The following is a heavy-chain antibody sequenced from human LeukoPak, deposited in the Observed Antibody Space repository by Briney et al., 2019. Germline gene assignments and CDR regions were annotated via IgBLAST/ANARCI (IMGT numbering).Heavy chain of an antibody. Sequence: GGSLRLSCAASGFPFSSYGMNWVRQAPGKGLEWVSYISGSGTTVNYADSVKGRFTISRDNAKNSLYLQMNSLRAEDTAVYYCARSEFDPWGQGTLVTVSS. J-gene: IGHJ5*02. CDR1: GFPFSSYG. CDR2: ISGSGTTV. CDR3: ARSEFDP. V-gene: IGHV3-48*04.